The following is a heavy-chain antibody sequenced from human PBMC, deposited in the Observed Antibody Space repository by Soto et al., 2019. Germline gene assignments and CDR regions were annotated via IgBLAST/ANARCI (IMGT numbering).Heavy chain of an antibody. CDR3: AKDLSYYGSGSYYIFDY. Sequence: GGSLRLSCAASGFTFSDYYMNWIRQAPGKGLEWVAVIWYDGSNKYYADSVKGRFTISKDNSKNSLYLQMNSLRAEDTAVYYCAKDLSYYGSGSYYIFDYWGQGTLVTVSS. CDR1: GFTFSDYY. CDR2: IWYDGSNK. D-gene: IGHD3-10*01. V-gene: IGHV3-30*02. J-gene: IGHJ4*02.